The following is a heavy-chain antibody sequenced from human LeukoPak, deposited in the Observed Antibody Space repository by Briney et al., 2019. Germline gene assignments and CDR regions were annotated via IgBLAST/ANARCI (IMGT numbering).Heavy chain of an antibody. V-gene: IGHV4-59*01. J-gene: IGHJ5*02. CDR1: GGSISSYY. D-gene: IGHD3-9*01. Sequence: SETLSLTCTVSGGSISSYYWSWIRQPPGKGLEWIGYIYYSGSTNYNPSLKSRVTISVDTSKNQFSLKLSSVTAADTAVYYCARLHFDWLAYNWFDPWGQGTLVTVSS. CDR2: IYYSGST. CDR3: ARLHFDWLAYNWFDP.